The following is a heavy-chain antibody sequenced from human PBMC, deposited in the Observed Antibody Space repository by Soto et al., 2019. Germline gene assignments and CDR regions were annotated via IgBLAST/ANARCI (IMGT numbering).Heavy chain of an antibody. J-gene: IGHJ5*02. CDR3: AREEVAGTSDNWFDP. Sequence: ASVKVSCKASGYTFTGYGISWVRQAPGQGLEWMGWISAYNGNTNYAQKLQGRVTMTTDTSTSTAYMELRSLRSDDTAVYYCAREEVAGTSDNWFDPWGQGTLVTVSS. V-gene: IGHV1-18*01. CDR1: GYTFTGYG. CDR2: ISAYNGNT. D-gene: IGHD6-19*01.